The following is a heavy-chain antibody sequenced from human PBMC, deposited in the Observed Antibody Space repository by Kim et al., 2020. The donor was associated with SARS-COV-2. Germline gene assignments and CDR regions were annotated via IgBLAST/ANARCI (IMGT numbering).Heavy chain of an antibody. J-gene: IGHJ4*02. V-gene: IGHV1-58*01. CDR1: GFTFTSSA. Sequence: SVKVSCKASGFTFTSSAVQWVRQARGQRLEWIGWIVVGSGNTNYAQKFQERVTITRDMSTSTAYMELSSLRSEDTAVYYCAAGLVRGSYLPDYWGQGTLVTVSS. CDR2: IVVGSGNT. D-gene: IGHD1-26*01. CDR3: AAGLVRGSYLPDY.